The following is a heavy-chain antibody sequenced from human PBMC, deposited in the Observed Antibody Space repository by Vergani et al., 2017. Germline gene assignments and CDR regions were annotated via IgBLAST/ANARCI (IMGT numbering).Heavy chain of an antibody. CDR3: ARGSYSGYDYYFDY. D-gene: IGHD5-12*01. V-gene: IGHV4-59*12. J-gene: IGHJ4*02. CDR1: GGSISHYY. Sequence: QVQLQESGPGLVKPSETLSLTCTVSGGSISHYYWSWIRQPPGKGPEWIGYVNNDGSTNYNPSLKSRVTMSVDTSKNQFSLKLSSVTAADTAVYYCARGSYSGYDYYFDYWGQGTLVTVSS. CDR2: VNNDGST.